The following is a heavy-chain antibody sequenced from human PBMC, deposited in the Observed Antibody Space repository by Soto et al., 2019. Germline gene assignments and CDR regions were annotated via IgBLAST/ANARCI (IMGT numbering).Heavy chain of an antibody. CDR3: ARGGPYSSSSFDY. CDR1: GGSISSYY. Sequence: SETLSLTCTVSGGSISSYYWSWIRQPPGKGLEWIGYIYYSGSTNYNPSLKSRVTISVDTTKNQFSLKLSSVTAADTAVYYCARGGPYSSSSFDYWGQGTLVTVSS. J-gene: IGHJ4*02. V-gene: IGHV4-59*01. CDR2: IYYSGST. D-gene: IGHD6-6*01.